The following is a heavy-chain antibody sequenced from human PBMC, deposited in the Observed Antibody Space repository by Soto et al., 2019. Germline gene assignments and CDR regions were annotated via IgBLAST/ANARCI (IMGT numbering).Heavy chain of an antibody. CDR1: GGTFSSYA. Sequence: SVKVSCKPSGGTFSSYAISWVREAPGQGREWMGWIIPIFGTANYAQKFQGRVTITADESTSTAYMELSSLRSEDTAVYYCARGPAYDSSGYSDYWGQGTLVTVSS. CDR2: IIPIFGTA. V-gene: IGHV1-69*13. J-gene: IGHJ4*02. CDR3: ARGPAYDSSGYSDY. D-gene: IGHD3-22*01.